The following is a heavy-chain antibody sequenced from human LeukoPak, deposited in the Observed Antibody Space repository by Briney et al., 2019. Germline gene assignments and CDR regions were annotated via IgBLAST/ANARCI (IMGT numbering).Heavy chain of an antibody. V-gene: IGHV3-9*03. CDR1: GFTFDDYA. CDR3: AKGYCSSSSCYDRGHAFDI. J-gene: IGHJ3*02. D-gene: IGHD2-2*01. CDR2: ISWNSGGI. Sequence: TGGSLRLSCAASGFTFDDYAMHWVRQIPGKGLEWVSGISWNSGGIDYADSVKGRFTISRDNANNSLYLQMNSLRAEDMAVYYCAKGYCSSSSCYDRGHAFDIWGQGTMVTVSS.